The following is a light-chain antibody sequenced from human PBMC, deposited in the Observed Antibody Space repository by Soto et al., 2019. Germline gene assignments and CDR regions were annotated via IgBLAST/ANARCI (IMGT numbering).Light chain of an antibody. CDR2: AAS. J-gene: IGKJ4*01. CDR3: QQSYSTPLT. Sequence: DIQINQSASSLYASVGDRVTIPCRASQSISSYLNWYQQKPGKAPKLLIYAASSLQSGVPSRFSGSGSGTDFTLTISSLQPEDFATYYCQQSYSTPLTFGGGTKVDIK. CDR1: QSISSY. V-gene: IGKV1-39*01.